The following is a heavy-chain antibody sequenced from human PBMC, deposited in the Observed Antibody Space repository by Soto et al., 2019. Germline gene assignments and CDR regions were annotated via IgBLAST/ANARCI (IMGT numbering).Heavy chain of an antibody. CDR1: GFIFSSYV. J-gene: IGHJ4*02. D-gene: IGHD6-13*01. CDR3: ARGLGSSSWPTYFDS. Sequence: GGSLRLSCAASGFIFSSYVMHWVRQAPGKGLEWVTLISYDGTNRYYADSVKGRFTISRDNSKNTLYLQMKSLRIEDTAVYYCARGLGSSSWPTYFDSWGQGTLVTVSS. CDR2: ISYDGTNR. V-gene: IGHV3-30*04.